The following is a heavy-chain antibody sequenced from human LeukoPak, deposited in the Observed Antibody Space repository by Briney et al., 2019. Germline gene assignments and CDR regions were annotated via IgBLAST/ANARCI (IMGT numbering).Heavy chain of an antibody. D-gene: IGHD2-2*01. V-gene: IGHV1-2*02. CDR3: ARANFLYCSSTTCLFDY. J-gene: IGHJ4*02. CDR2: INPNDGYT. Sequence: ASVKVSCKASGYTFTDYYMHWVRQAPGQGFGWMGWINPNDGYTNYAQKFQGRVTMTRDTSISTAHMEVSRLRSDDTAVYYCARANFLYCSSTTCLFDYWGQGTLVTVSS. CDR1: GYTFTDYY.